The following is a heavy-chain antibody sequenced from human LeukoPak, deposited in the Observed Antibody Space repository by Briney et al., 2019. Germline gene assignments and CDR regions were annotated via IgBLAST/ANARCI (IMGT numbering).Heavy chain of an antibody. V-gene: IGHV3-23*01. CDR1: GFTFSSYW. CDR3: AKRYFGNYYFDY. CDR2: ISGSGGGT. J-gene: IGHJ4*02. Sequence: GGSLRLSCAASGFTFSSYWMHWVRQAPGKGLEWVSAISGSGGGTYYADSVKGRFTISRDNSKNTLYLQMNSLRAEDMAVYYCAKRYFGNYYFDYWGQGALVTVSS. D-gene: IGHD3-10*01.